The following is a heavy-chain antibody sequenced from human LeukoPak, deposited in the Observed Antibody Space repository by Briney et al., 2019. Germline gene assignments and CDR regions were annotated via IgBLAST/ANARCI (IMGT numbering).Heavy chain of an antibody. CDR3: ARDLCSGGSCYFDFDY. D-gene: IGHD2-15*01. CDR1: GGTFSSYA. CDR2: IIPIFGTA. J-gene: IGHJ4*02. V-gene: IGHV1-69*06. Sequence: SVKVSCKASGGTFSSYAISWVRQAPGQGLEWMGGIIPIFGTANYAQKFQGRVTITADKSTSTAYMELSSLRSEDTAVYYCARDLCSGGSCYFDFDYWGQGTLVTVSS.